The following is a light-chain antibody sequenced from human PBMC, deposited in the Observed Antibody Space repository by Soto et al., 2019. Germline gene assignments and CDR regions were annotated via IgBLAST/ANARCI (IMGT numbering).Light chain of an antibody. CDR2: EVT. V-gene: IGLV2-14*01. Sequence: QSALTQPASVSGSPGQPITISCTGTSNDVGGYNYVSWSQHHPGKALKLIIYEVTNRPSGVSDRFSGSKSGNTASLTISGLQAEDEADYYCGSYTIRSTWVFGGGTKVTVL. CDR3: GSYTIRSTWV. CDR1: SNDVGGYNY. J-gene: IGLJ3*02.